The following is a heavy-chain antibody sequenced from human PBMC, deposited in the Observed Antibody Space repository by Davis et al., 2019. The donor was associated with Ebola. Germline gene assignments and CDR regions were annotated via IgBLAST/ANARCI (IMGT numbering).Heavy chain of an antibody. V-gene: IGHV4-39*01. CDR2: SYHSGST. CDR3: ARQVNIWRPYYFDN. CDR1: GGSISSSGYY. Sequence: PSETLSLTCTVSGGSISSSGYYWGWIRQPPGKGLEWIGISYHSGSTYYNLSLKSRVTLFVDTSKNQFSLKLNSVTAADTAVYYCARQVNIWRPYYFDNWGQGTLVTVSS. J-gene: IGHJ4*02. D-gene: IGHD1-20*01.